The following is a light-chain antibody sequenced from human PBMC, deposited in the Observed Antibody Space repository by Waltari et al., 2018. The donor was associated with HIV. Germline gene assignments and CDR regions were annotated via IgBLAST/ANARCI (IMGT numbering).Light chain of an antibody. J-gene: IGLJ2*01. CDR1: SGSVASNY. Sequence: SESPGKTVTISCTRSSGSVASNYVQWYQQRPGSSPTTVIYEDNQRPSGVPDRFSGSIDSSSNSASLTISGLKTEDEADYYCQSYDSRNHVVFGGGTKLTVL. CDR3: QSYDSRNHVV. CDR2: EDN. V-gene: IGLV6-57*01.